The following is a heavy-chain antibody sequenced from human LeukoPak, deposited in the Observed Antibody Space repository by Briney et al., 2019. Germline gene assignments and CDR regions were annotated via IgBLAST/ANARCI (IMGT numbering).Heavy chain of an antibody. V-gene: IGHV4-4*07. CDR2: MYTSGST. J-gene: IGHJ4*02. CDR3: ARESGGSRPLDH. Sequence: SETLSLTCTVSGDSIRSNFWTWIRQPAGKGLEWIGRMYTSGSTDYKPSLKSRVTLSVDTSKNHFSLNLSSVTAADTAVYYCARESGGSRPLDHWGQGTPVTVSS. CDR1: GDSIRSNF. D-gene: IGHD3-16*01.